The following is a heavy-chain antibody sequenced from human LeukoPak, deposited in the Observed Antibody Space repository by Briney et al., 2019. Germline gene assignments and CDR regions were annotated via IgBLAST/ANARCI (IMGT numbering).Heavy chain of an antibody. CDR1: GGSFSGYY. CDR3: AKDDKLSIVGLQEGFDP. D-gene: IGHD1-26*01. CDR2: INHSGST. V-gene: IGHV4-34*01. Sequence: PSETLSLTCAVYGGSFSGYYWSWIRQPPGKGLEWIGEINHSGSTNYNPSLKSRVTISVDTSKNQFSLKLSSVTAADTAVYYCAKDDKLSIVGLQEGFDPWGQGTLVTVSS. J-gene: IGHJ5*02.